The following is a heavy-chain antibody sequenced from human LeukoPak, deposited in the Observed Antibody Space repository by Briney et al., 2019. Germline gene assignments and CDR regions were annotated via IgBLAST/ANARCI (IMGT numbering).Heavy chain of an antibody. D-gene: IGHD2-15*01. V-gene: IGHV1-69*13. Sequence: GASVKVSCKASGGTFSSYAISWVRQAPGQGLEWMGGIIPIFGTANYAQKFQGRVTITADESTSTAYMELSSLRSEDTAVYYCARSRGYCSGGSCYFNAFDIWGQGTMVTVSS. CDR2: IIPIFGTA. CDR1: GGTFSSYA. J-gene: IGHJ3*02. CDR3: ARSRGYCSGGSCYFNAFDI.